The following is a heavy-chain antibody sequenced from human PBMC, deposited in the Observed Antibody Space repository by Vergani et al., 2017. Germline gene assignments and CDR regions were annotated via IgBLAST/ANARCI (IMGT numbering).Heavy chain of an antibody. CDR1: GFTFSSYA. CDR3: ERGAITMGRGVIITPELLNY. V-gene: IGHV3-30-3*01. J-gene: IGHJ4*02. CDR2: ISYDGSNK. D-gene: IGHD3-10*01. Sequence: VQLLESGGGLVQPGGSLRLSCAASGFTFSSYAMHWVRQAPGKGLEWVAVISYDGSNKYYADSVKGRFTIARDNSKNTLYLQMNSLRAEDTAVYYCERGAITMGRGVIITPELLNYWGQGTLVTVSS.